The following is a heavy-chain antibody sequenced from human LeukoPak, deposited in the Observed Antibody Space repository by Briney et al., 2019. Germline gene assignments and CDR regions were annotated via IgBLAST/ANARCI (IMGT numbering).Heavy chain of an antibody. V-gene: IGHV3-53*01. D-gene: IGHD6-19*01. CDR3: AKGSSSVWPYYFDS. CDR2: IYSGGNT. Sequence: GGSLRLSCAASGFTVSINYMSWVRQAPGKGLEWVLVIYSGGNTYYADSVKGRFTISRDNSKNTVYLQMNSLRAEDTAVYYCAKGSSSVWPYYFDSWGQGTLVTVSS. J-gene: IGHJ4*02. CDR1: GFTVSINY.